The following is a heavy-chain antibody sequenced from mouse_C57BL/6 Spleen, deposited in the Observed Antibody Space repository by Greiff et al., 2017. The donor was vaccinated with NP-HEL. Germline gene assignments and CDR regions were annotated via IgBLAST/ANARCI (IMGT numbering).Heavy chain of an antibody. V-gene: IGHV1-50*01. D-gene: IGHD4-1*01. CDR2: IDPSDSYT. CDR1: GYTFTSYW. J-gene: IGHJ3*01. CDR3: ARSLWDWFAY. Sequence: QVQLQQPGAELVKPGASVKLSCKASGYTFTSYWMQWVKQRPGQGLEWIGEIDPSDSYTNYNQKFKGKATLTVDTSSSTAYMQLSSLTSEDSAVYYCARSLWDWFAYWGQGTLVTVSA.